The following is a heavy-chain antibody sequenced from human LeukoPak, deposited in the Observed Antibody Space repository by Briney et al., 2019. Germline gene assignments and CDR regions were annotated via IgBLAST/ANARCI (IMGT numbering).Heavy chain of an antibody. CDR2: INSDGSST. CDR3: ARDKYGGNSNAFDI. D-gene: IGHD4-23*01. Sequence: QPGGSLRLSCAASGFTFSTYWMHWVRQAPGKGLVWVSRINSDGSSTDYADSVKGRFTISRDNAKNTLYLQMNSLRAEDTAMYYWARDKYGGNSNAFDIWGQGTMVTVSS. V-gene: IGHV3-74*01. J-gene: IGHJ3*02. CDR1: GFTFSTYW.